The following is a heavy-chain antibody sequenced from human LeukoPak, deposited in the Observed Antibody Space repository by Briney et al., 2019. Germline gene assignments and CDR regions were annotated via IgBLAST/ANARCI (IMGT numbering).Heavy chain of an antibody. J-gene: IGHJ6*02. D-gene: IGHD2-15*01. V-gene: IGHV1-18*01. CDR2: ISAYNGNT. Sequence: ASVKVSCKASGYTFTSYGISWVRQAPGQGLEWMGWISAYNGNTNYAQKLQGRVTMTTDTSTSTAYMELRSLRSDDTAVYYCARDLDIVVVVAADSYYYGMDVWGQGTTVTVSS. CDR3: ARDLDIVVVVAADSYYYGMDV. CDR1: GYTFTSYG.